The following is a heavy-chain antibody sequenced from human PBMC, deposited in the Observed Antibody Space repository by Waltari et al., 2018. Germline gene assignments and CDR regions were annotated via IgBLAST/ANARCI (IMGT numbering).Heavy chain of an antibody. V-gene: IGHV5-51*03. D-gene: IGHD3-10*01. CDR1: GYSFTSYW. Sequence: EVQLVQSGAEVKKPGESLKISCKGSGYSFTSYWIGWVRQMPGKGLEWMGIIYPGGSDTRYSPSFQGQVTISADKSISTAYLQWSSLKASDTAMYYCARLAMVRSKIPYYYYGMDVWGQGTTVTVSS. CDR2: IYPGGSDT. J-gene: IGHJ6*02. CDR3: ARLAMVRSKIPYYYYGMDV.